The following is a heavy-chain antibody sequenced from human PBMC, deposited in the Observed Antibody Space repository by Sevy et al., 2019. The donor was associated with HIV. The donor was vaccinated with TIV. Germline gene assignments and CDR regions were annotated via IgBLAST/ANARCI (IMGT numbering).Heavy chain of an antibody. CDR2: IKQDGSEK. Sequence: GGSLRLSCAASGFTFSNYWMSWVRQAPGKGLEWVANIKQDGSEKYYVDSVKGRFIISRDNTKNSLYLQMNSLRGEDTAVYYCARSKTRTWYSDYWGQGTLFTVSS. CDR1: GFTFSNYW. V-gene: IGHV3-7*01. CDR3: ARSKTRTWYSDY. J-gene: IGHJ4*02.